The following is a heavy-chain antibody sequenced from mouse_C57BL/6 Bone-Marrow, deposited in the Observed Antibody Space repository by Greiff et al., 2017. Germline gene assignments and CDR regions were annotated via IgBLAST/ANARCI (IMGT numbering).Heavy chain of an antibody. Sequence: QVQLQQSGAELARPGASVKLSCKASGYTFTSYGISWVKQRTGQGLEWIGEIYPRSGNTYYNEKFKGKATLTADKSYSTAYMELRSLTSEDSAVYFCARSGYYAMDYWGQGTSVTVSS. V-gene: IGHV1-81*01. D-gene: IGHD3-2*02. CDR1: GYTFTSYG. CDR3: ARSGYYAMDY. CDR2: IYPRSGNT. J-gene: IGHJ4*01.